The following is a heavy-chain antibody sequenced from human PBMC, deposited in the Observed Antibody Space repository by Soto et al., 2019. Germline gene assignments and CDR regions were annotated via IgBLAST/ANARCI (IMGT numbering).Heavy chain of an antibody. CDR3: AKGGRQWLVTSDFNY. Sequence: VQLVESGGGVVQPGRSLRLSCAASGFTFSDYAMHWVRQAPGKGLEWVAVVSHDGRNTHYADSVKGRFTISRDSSKNTVALEMTSLRAEETAVYYCAKGGRQWLVTSDFNYWGQGALVTVSS. D-gene: IGHD6-19*01. V-gene: IGHV3-30*18. CDR2: VSHDGRNT. J-gene: IGHJ4*02. CDR1: GFTFSDYA.